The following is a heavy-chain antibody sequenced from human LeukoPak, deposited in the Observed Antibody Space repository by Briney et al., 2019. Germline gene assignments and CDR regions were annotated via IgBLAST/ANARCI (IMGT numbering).Heavy chain of an antibody. J-gene: IGHJ4*02. Sequence: SETLSLTCTVSGGSVSSYYWSWIRQPPGKGLEWIGYIYYSGSTNYNPSLKSRVTISLDTSKNQFSLKLSSVTAADTAVFYCARDSDGAVDYWGQGTLVTVSS. CDR2: IYYSGST. V-gene: IGHV4-59*02. D-gene: IGHD4/OR15-4a*01. CDR3: ARDSDGAVDY. CDR1: GGSVSSYY.